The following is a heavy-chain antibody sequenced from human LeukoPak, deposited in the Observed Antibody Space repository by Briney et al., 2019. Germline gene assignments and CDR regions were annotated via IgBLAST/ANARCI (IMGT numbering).Heavy chain of an antibody. CDR3: AREGIVVVPAAPPALYYYYYYMDV. J-gene: IGHJ6*03. Sequence: ASVKVSCKASGYTFTSYDINWARQATGQGLEWMGWMNPSSGNTGYAQKFQGRVTITRNTSISTAYMELSSLRSEDTAVYYCAREGIVVVPAAPPALYYYYYYMDVWGKGTTVTVSS. V-gene: IGHV1-8*03. CDR2: MNPSSGNT. D-gene: IGHD2-2*01. CDR1: GYTFTSYD.